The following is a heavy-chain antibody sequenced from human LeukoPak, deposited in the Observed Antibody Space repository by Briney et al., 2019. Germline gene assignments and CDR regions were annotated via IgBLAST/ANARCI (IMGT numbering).Heavy chain of an antibody. Sequence: GRSLRLSCAASGFTFSSYAMHWVRQAPGKGLEWVAVISYDGGNKYYADSVKGRFTISRDNSKNTLYLQMNSLRAEDTAVYYCARVGLQQLVFDYWGQGTLVTVSS. CDR1: GFTFSSYA. J-gene: IGHJ4*02. D-gene: IGHD6-13*01. CDR2: ISYDGGNK. V-gene: IGHV3-30*04. CDR3: ARVGLQQLVFDY.